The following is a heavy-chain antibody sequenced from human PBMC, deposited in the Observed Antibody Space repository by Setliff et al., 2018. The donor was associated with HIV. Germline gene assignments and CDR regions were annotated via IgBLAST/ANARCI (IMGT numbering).Heavy chain of an antibody. Sequence: ASVKVSCKASGYTFNSYGISWVRQAPGQGPEWVGWIATYNGNTNYAQRLQGRVTLTTDTSTSTAYMELRSLRFDDPAVYFCARGVFRAYTYGSGAYYYFDFWGLGTLVTVSS. CDR3: ARGVFRAYTYGSGAYYYFDF. J-gene: IGHJ4*02. CDR2: IATYNGNT. D-gene: IGHD6-19*01. CDR1: GYTFNSYG. V-gene: IGHV1-18*01.